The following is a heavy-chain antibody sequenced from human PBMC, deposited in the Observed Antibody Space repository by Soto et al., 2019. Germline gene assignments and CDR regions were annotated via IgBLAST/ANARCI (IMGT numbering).Heavy chain of an antibody. Sequence: SETLSLTCTVSGGSISSSSYYWGWIRQPPGKGLEWIGSIYYSGSTYYNPSLKSRVTISVDTSKNQFSLKLSSVTAADTAVYYCARQRDYDYVWGSYSDYWGQGTLVTVSS. D-gene: IGHD3-16*01. CDR1: GGSISSSSYY. J-gene: IGHJ4*02. CDR2: IYYSGST. CDR3: ARQRDYDYVWGSYSDY. V-gene: IGHV4-39*01.